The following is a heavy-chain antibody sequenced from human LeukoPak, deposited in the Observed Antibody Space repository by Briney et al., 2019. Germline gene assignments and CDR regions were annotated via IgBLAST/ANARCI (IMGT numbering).Heavy chain of an antibody. V-gene: IGHV3-66*01. J-gene: IGHJ4*02. CDR1: GFTVSSNY. D-gene: IGHD3-22*01. CDR2: IYAGGSGTT. CDR3: AGEGYDSTGYVDY. Sequence: GGSLRLSCAVPGFTVSSNYMSWVREAPGMGLEWGSVIYAGGSGTTYYADSVKGRFTISRDNSKNTLYLQMNSLRAEDTALYYCAGEGYDSTGYVDYWGQGTLVTVSS.